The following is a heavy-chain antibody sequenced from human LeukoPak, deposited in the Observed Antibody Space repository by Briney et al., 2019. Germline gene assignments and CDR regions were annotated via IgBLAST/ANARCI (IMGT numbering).Heavy chain of an antibody. CDR2: INHSGST. CDR3: ARYGARSGYYNGAGWFDP. D-gene: IGHD3-3*01. CDR1: GGSFSGYY. V-gene: IGHV4-34*01. Sequence: SETLSLTCAVYGGSFSGYYWSWTRQPPGKGLEWIGEINHSGSTNYNPSLKSRVTISVDTSKNQFSLKLSSVTAADTAVYYCARYGARSGYYNGAGWFDPWGQGTLVTVSS. J-gene: IGHJ5*02.